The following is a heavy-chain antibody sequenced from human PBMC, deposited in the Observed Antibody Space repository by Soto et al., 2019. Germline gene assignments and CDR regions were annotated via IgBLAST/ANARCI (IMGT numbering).Heavy chain of an antibody. Sequence: QVQLQESGPGLVKPSETLSLTCTVSGGSISSYSWSWIRQSPGKGLEWIGYMYYSGRTNYNPSLTSRVTISRDTSRNQFALKLSSVTAADTAVYYCARGTFGGVKDWGQGTLVTVSS. CDR1: GGSISSYS. V-gene: IGHV4-59*01. J-gene: IGHJ4*02. CDR3: ARGTFGGVKD. D-gene: IGHD3-16*01. CDR2: MYYSGRT.